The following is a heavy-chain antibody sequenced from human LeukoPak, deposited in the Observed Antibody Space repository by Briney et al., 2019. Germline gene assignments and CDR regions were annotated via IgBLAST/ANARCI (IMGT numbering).Heavy chain of an antibody. J-gene: IGHJ5*02. V-gene: IGHV3-21*01. Sequence: PGGSLRLSCAASGFTFSSYSMNWVRQAPGKGLEWVSSISSSSSYIYYADSVKGRFTISGHNAKNSLYLQMNSLRAEDTAVYYCARHPSSSWYLRYDGNWFDPWGQGTLVTVSS. CDR3: ARHPSSSWYLRYDGNWFDP. D-gene: IGHD6-13*01. CDR1: GFTFSSYS. CDR2: ISSSSSYI.